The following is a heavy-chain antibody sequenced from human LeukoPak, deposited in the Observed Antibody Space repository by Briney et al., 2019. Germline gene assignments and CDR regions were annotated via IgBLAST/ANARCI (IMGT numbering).Heavy chain of an antibody. CDR3: ARERYCSSTSCYRDYYYYGMDV. J-gene: IGHJ6*02. CDR1: GGSISSGVYY. CDR2: VYYSGST. V-gene: IGHV4-31*03. Sequence: SETLSLTCTVSGGSISSGVYYCSWIRQHPGKGLEWIGYVYYSGSTYYNPSLKSRVTISVDTSKNQFSLKLSSVTAADTAVYYCARERYCSSTSCYRDYYYYGMDVWGQGTTVTVSS. D-gene: IGHD2-2*02.